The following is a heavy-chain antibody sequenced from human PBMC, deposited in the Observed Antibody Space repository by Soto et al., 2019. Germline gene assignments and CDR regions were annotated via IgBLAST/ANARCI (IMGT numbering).Heavy chain of an antibody. CDR2: INPNSGGT. V-gene: IGHV1-2*04. CDR3: ARGISGYDFALDY. J-gene: IGHJ4*02. Sequence: GASVKVTCTASGYTFTVYYMHWVRQAPGQGLEWMGWINPNSGGTNYAQKFQGWVTMTRDTSISTAYMELSRLRSDDTAVYYCARGISGYDFALDYWGQGTLVTVSS. CDR1: GYTFTVYY. D-gene: IGHD5-12*01.